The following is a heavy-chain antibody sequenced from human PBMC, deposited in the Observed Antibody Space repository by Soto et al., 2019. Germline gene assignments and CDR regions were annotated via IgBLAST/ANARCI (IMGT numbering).Heavy chain of an antibody. CDR1: GFTVDDYA. J-gene: IGHJ4*02. CDR2: ISWNSETI. CDR3: AKDMKWGGMTTILYFDS. V-gene: IGHV3-9*01. Sequence: EVQLVESGGGLVQPGRSLRLSCAASGFTVDDYAMHWVRQAPGKGLEWVSGISWNSETIDYADSVKGRFTISRDNVKISLFLQMNSLRPDDTALYYCAKDMKWGGMTTILYFDSWGQGTLVTVSS. D-gene: IGHD4-17*01.